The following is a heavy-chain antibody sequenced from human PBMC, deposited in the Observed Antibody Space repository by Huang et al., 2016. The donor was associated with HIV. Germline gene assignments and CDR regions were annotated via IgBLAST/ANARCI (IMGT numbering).Heavy chain of an antibody. D-gene: IGHD3-3*01. CDR3: AKDIGPDFWSAKNWFDP. V-gene: IGHV3-9*01. CDR2: ISWNIGSI. CDR1: GFTFDDHA. J-gene: IGHJ5*02. Sequence: EVQLVESGGGLVQPGRSLRLSCAASGFTFDDHAMHWVRQGRGKGRGWVSGISWNIGSIGDADSVKGRFTISRDNAKNSLYLQMNSLRAEDTALYYCAKDIGPDFWSAKNWFDPWGQGTLVTVSS.